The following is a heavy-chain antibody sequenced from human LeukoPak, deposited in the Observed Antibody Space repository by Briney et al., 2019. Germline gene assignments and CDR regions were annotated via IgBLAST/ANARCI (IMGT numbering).Heavy chain of an antibody. CDR3: ARPRSIEMATITDAFDI. J-gene: IGHJ3*02. D-gene: IGHD5-24*01. Sequence: RESLKISCKGSGYSFTSYWIGWVRQMPGKGLEWMGIIYPGDSDTRYSPSFRGQVTISADKSISTAYLQWSSLKASDTAMYYCARPRSIEMATITDAFDIWGQGTMVTVSS. V-gene: IGHV5-51*01. CDR1: GYSFTSYW. CDR2: IYPGDSDT.